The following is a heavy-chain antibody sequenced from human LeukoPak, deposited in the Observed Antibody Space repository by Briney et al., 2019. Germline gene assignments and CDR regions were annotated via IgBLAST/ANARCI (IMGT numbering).Heavy chain of an antibody. J-gene: IGHJ6*03. V-gene: IGHV1-18*01. D-gene: IGHD3-22*01. CDR1: GYTFTSYG. CDR3: ARGGLPYYYDSSYYMDV. CDR2: ISAYNGNT. Sequence: ASVKVSCKASGYTFTSYGISWVRQAPGQGLEWMGWISAYNGNTNYAQKLQGRVTMTTDTSTSTAYMELRSLRSDDTAVYYCARGGLPYYYDSSYYMDVWGKGTTVTVSS.